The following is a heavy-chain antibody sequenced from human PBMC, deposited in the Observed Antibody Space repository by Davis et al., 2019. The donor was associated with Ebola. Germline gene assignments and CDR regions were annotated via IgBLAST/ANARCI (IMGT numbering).Heavy chain of an antibody. V-gene: IGHV4-39*07. CDR2: VFYSGST. D-gene: IGHD3-10*01. CDR1: GGSMITNSAY. Sequence: PSETLSLTCSVSGGSMITNSAYWGWIRQPPGKGLEWIGSVFYSGSTHYNPSLKSRLTISIDTSTNQFSLKLNSLTAADTAVYYCARNNSGIPFDSWGQGALVIVSS. J-gene: IGHJ4*02. CDR3: ARNNSGIPFDS.